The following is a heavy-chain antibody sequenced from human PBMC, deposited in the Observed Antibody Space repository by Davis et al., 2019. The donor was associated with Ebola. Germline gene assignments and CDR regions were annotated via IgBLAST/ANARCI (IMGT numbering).Heavy chain of an antibody. V-gene: IGHV3-48*01. Sequence: GGSLRLSCAASGFTFSSYSMDWVRQVPGKGLEWLSYIISSSGTIYYADSVKGRFTISRDNAKNSLYLQMNSLRTEDTALYYCAKGDILTGYYNFYYYGMDVWGQGTTVTVSS. CDR2: IISSSGTI. J-gene: IGHJ6*02. CDR1: GFTFSSYS. CDR3: AKGDILTGYYNFYYYGMDV. D-gene: IGHD3-9*01.